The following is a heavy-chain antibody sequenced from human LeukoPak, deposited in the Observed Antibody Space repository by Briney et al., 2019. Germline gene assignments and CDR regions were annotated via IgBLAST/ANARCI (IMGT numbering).Heavy chain of an antibody. V-gene: IGHV3-23*01. CDR1: GLTFTNYA. Sequence: QPGGSLRLSCAASGLTFTNYAMTWVRQAPGKGLEWVSGISGSGDNTYYADSVKGRFTISRDNFKNMVFLQMNSLRAEDTAVYYCAKDRSAVPAASNYWGQGTLVTVSS. CDR2: ISGSGDNT. D-gene: IGHD2-2*01. CDR3: AKDRSAVPAASNY. J-gene: IGHJ4*02.